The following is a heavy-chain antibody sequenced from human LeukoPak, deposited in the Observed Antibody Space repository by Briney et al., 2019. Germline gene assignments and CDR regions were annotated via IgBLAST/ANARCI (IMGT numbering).Heavy chain of an antibody. CDR2: IKNKANSYTT. CDR3: TRLSRYGNRWYYVDY. V-gene: IGHV3-72*01. CDR1: GFTFSSYA. Sequence: GGSLRLSCVASGFTFSSYAINWVRQAPGKGLEWVGRIKNKANSYTTLYAASVKGRFTVSRDDSKNSLYLQMNSLKTEDTAVYYCTRLSRYGNRWYYVDYWGQGTLVTVSS. J-gene: IGHJ4*02. D-gene: IGHD6-13*01.